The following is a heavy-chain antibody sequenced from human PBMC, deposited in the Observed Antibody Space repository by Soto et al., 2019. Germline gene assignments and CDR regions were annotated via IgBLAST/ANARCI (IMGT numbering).Heavy chain of an antibody. CDR1: GSTFNNFA. J-gene: IGHJ4*02. V-gene: IGHV1-69*06. CDR2: IVVISNTA. D-gene: IGHD1-26*01. Sequence: QVVLLQSGAEVKEPGSSVRVSCKVSGSTFNNFAFSWVRQAPGHGPEWMGGIVVISNTADYSQRFRDRVTITADTSTNTIYMDLRSLTFEDTAVYYCARAIKRWEVHYYFDYWGQGTLVTVSS. CDR3: ARAIKRWEVHYYFDY.